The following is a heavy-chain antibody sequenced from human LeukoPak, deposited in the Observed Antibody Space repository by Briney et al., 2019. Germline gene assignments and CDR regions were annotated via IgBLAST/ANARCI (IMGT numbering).Heavy chain of an antibody. Sequence: GGSLRLSCAASGFTFSSYWMHWVRQAPGKGLVWVSRINSDGSTTSYADSVKGRFTISRDNAKHTLYLQMNSLRPEDTAVYYCARAGERYYYGSGSRWGANGYYYYYMDVWGKGTTVTISS. J-gene: IGHJ6*03. V-gene: IGHV3-74*01. CDR1: GFTFSSYW. CDR3: ARAGERYYYGSGSRWGANGYYYYYMDV. D-gene: IGHD3-10*01. CDR2: INSDGSTT.